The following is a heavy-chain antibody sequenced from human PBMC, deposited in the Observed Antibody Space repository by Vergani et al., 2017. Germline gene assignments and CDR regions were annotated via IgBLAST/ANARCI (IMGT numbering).Heavy chain of an antibody. D-gene: IGHD1-20*01. CDR3: AKDRGITGSRDDAFDI. V-gene: IGHV3-9*01. CDR2: ISWNSGSI. CDR1: GFTFDDYA. Sequence: EVQLVESGGGLVQPGRSLRLSCAASGFTFDDYAMHWVWQAPGKGLEWVSGISWNSGSIGYADSVKGRFTISRDNAKNSLYLQMNSLRAEDTALYYCAKDRGITGSRDDAFDIWGQGTMVTVSS. J-gene: IGHJ3*02.